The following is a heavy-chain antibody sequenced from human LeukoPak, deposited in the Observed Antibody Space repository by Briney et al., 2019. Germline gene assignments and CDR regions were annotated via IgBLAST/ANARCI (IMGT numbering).Heavy chain of an antibody. J-gene: IGHJ4*02. D-gene: IGHD5-12*01. Sequence: GGSLRLSCAASGFTFSSYAMSWVRHAPGKGLEWVSVISDSGGSTYYADSVKGRFTISRDNSKNTLYLQMDSLRAEDTAVYFCARDDSNIVATTKAFDYWSQGTLVTVSS. CDR3: ARDDSNIVATTKAFDY. CDR2: ISDSGGST. V-gene: IGHV3-23*01. CDR1: GFTFSSYA.